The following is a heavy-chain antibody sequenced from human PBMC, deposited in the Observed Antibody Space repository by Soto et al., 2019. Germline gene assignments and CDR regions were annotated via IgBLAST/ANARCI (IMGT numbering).Heavy chain of an antibody. D-gene: IGHD3-10*01. J-gene: IGHJ6*02. CDR1: GFTFSNYA. V-gene: IGHV3-30-3*01. Sequence: QVQLVESGGGVVQPGRSLRLSCAASGFTFSNYAMHWVRQAPGKGLEWVAVISYDGNNKYYADSVMGRFTISRDNSRNTLYLQMNSLKGEDTAVYYCASAMLRGSLTYYYYYGMDVWGQGTTVTVSS. CDR2: ISYDGNNK. CDR3: ASAMLRGSLTYYYYYGMDV.